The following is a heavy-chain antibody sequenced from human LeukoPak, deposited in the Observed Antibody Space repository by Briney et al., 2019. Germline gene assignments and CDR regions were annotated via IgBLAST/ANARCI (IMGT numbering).Heavy chain of an antibody. CDR1: GGSISSYY. V-gene: IGHV4-59*01. D-gene: IGHD3-3*01. CDR2: IYYSGST. CDR3: ARDRGFLGRDAFDI. J-gene: IGHJ3*02. Sequence: SETLSLTCTVSGGSISSYYWSWIRQPPGKGLEWIGYIYYSGSTNYNPSLKSRVTISVDTSKNQFSLKLSSVTAADTAVYYCARDRGFLGRDAFDIWGQGTMVTVFS.